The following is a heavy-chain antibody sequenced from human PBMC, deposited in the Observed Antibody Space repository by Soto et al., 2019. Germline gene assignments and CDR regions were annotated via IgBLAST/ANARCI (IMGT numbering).Heavy chain of an antibody. D-gene: IGHD6-19*01. Sequence: LRLSCAASGFTFSSYVMHWVRQAPGKGLEWVAVISYDGSNKYYADSVKGRFTISRDNSKNTLYLQMNSLRAEDTAVYYCAKGPQWLVYFDYWGQGTLVTVSS. J-gene: IGHJ4*02. CDR2: ISYDGSNK. CDR1: GFTFSSYV. CDR3: AKGPQWLVYFDY. V-gene: IGHV3-30*18.